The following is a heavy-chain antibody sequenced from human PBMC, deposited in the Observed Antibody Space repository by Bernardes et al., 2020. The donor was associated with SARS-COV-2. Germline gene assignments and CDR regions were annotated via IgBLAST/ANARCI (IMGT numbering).Heavy chain of an antibody. CDR2: IYTSGRT. CDR3: ARQGYSYGYGMDV. Sequence: SATLSTTCTVSGGSIRSSYWSWIRQPAGPGLAWIGRIYTSGRTHYNPSLKSRVTMSVDTSKNQFSLKLSSVTAADTAVYYCARQGYSYGYGMDVWGQGTTVTVSS. V-gene: IGHV4-4*07. J-gene: IGHJ6*02. CDR1: GGSIRSSY. D-gene: IGHD5-18*01.